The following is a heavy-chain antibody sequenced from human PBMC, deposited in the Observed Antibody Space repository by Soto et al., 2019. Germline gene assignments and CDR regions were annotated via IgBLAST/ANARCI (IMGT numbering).Heavy chain of an antibody. J-gene: IGHJ6*02. CDR3: ARVVVGIAAAVGGMDV. V-gene: IGHV1-18*01. CDR1: GYTFTSYD. CDR2: ISAYNGNT. D-gene: IGHD6-13*01. Sequence: ASVKVSCKASGYTFTSYDINWVRQATGQGLEWMGWISAYNGNTNYAQKLQGRVTMTTDTSMFTAYMELRSLRSDDTAVYYCARVVVGIAAAVGGMDVWGQGTTVTVSS.